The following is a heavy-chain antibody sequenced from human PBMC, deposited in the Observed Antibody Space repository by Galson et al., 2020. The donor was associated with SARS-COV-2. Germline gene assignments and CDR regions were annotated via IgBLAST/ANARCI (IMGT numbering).Heavy chain of an antibody. V-gene: IGHV1-8*01. D-gene: IGHD3-3*01. J-gene: IGHJ4*02. CDR2: MNPNSGNT. Sequence: GESLKISCKASGYTFTSYDINWVRQATGQGLEWMGWMNPNSGNTGYAQKFQGRVTMTRNTSISTAYMELSSLRSEDTAVYYCARRYYDFWSGYYEVVPEVFDYWGQGTLVTVSS. CDR1: GYTFTSYD. CDR3: ARRYYDFWSGYYEVVPEVFDY.